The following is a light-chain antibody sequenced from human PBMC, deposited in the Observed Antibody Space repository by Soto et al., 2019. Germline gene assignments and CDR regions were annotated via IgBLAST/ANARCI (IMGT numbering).Light chain of an antibody. CDR1: SSNIGAGYD. CDR2: TNS. CDR3: QSYDSSLSALV. V-gene: IGLV1-40*01. Sequence: QSVLTQPPSVSGAPGQGVTISCAGTSSNIGAGYDVHWYQQVPGTAPKLLIYTNSNRPSGVPDRFSGSKSGTSASLAITGLQAADEADYYCQSYDSSLSALVFGGGTKETVL. J-gene: IGLJ3*02.